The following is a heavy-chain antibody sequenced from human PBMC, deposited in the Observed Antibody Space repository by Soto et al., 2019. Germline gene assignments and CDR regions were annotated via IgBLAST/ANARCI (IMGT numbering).Heavy chain of an antibody. J-gene: IGHJ6*02. V-gene: IGHV1-18*01. CDR1: GYTFTRNG. Sequence: QVHLVQSGAEVKKPGASVNVSCKTSGYTFTRNGISWVRQAPGQGLEWMGWISPNSGNTRYAQKLQDRVIMTTDTSTSTAYMELRSLRSDDTAVYYCVKDRDSNSWPSRDVWGPGTTVTVCS. CDR2: ISPNSGNT. CDR3: VKDRDSNSWPSRDV. D-gene: IGHD3-22*01.